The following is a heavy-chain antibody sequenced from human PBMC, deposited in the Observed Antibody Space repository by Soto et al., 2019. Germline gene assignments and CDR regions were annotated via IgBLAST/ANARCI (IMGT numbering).Heavy chain of an antibody. D-gene: IGHD2-21*02. CDR1: GFTFSSYA. Sequence: ESGGGVVQPGRSLRLSCAASGFTFSSYAMHWVRQAPGKGLEWVAVISYDGSNKYYADSVKGRFTISRDNSKNTLYLQMNSLRAEDTAVYYCARDPFIVVVTATPGSYYGMDVWGQGTTVTVSS. CDR3: ARDPFIVVVTATPGSYYGMDV. J-gene: IGHJ6*02. CDR2: ISYDGSNK. V-gene: IGHV3-30-3*01.